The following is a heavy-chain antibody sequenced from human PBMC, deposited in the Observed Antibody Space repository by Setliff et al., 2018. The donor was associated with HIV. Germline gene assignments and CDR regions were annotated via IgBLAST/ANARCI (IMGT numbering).Heavy chain of an antibody. D-gene: IGHD2-2*01. CDR1: QFTFSSYA. Sequence: PGGSLRLSCAASQFTFSSYAMSWVRQAPGKGLEWVSGISGTGGTTYSTDSVKGRFTISRDNSKNTLYLQMNSLRAEDTAVYYCAKSGYCGSATCRYFYYYNMDVWGKGTTVTVSS. CDR2: ISGTGGTT. V-gene: IGHV3-23*01. J-gene: IGHJ6*04. CDR3: AKSGYCGSATCRYFYYYNMDV.